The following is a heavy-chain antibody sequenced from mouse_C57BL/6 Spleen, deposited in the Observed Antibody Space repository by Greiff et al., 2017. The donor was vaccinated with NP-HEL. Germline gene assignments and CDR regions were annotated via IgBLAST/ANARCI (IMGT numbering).Heavy chain of an antibody. V-gene: IGHV5-4*01. CDR1: GFTFSSYA. D-gene: IGHD4-1*01. CDR2: ISDGGSYT. CDR3: ARETGGDYFDY. Sequence: EVKLVESGGGLVKPGGSLKLSCAASGFTFSSYAMSWVRQTPEKRLEWVATISDGGSYTYYPDNVKGRFTISRDNAKNNLYLQMSHLKSEDTAMYYCARETGGDYFDYWGQGTTLTVSS. J-gene: IGHJ2*01.